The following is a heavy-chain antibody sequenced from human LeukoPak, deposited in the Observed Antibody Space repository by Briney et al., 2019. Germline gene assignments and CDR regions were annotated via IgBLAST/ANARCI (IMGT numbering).Heavy chain of an antibody. J-gene: IGHJ3*02. D-gene: IGHD3-10*01. CDR3: ARHDWFGSWVAFDI. CDR1: GFTFSSYS. V-gene: IGHV3-48*04. Sequence: PGGSLRLSCAASGFTFSSYSMNWVRQAPGKGLEWVSYISSSSSTIYYADSVKGRFTISRDNAKNSLYLQMNSLRAEDTAVYYCARHDWFGSWVAFDIWGQGTMVTVSS. CDR2: ISSSSSTI.